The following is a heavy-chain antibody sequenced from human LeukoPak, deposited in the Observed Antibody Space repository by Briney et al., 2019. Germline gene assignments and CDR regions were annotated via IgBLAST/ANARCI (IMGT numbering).Heavy chain of an antibody. Sequence: ASVKVSCKASGYTFTTYDINWVRQATGQGLEWMGRMNPNSGNTGYAQKFQGRVTMTRNTSISTAYMELSSLRSEDTAVYYCARNGFRESRYGAWGQGTLVTVSS. J-gene: IGHJ5*02. V-gene: IGHV1-8*01. CDR3: ARNGFRESRYGA. D-gene: IGHD4-17*01. CDR1: GYTFTTYD. CDR2: MNPNSGNT.